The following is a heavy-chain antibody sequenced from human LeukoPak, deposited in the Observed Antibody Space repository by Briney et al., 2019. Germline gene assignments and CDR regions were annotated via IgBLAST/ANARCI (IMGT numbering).Heavy chain of an antibody. D-gene: IGHD3-10*01. CDR2: IYYTGNT. Sequence: SETLSLTCSVSGDSITGYYWAWIRQPPGKGLEWIGNIYYTGNTYYNSPLKNRVTISLDTSKNQFSLKVISMTAADTAAYYCTKSDGYGLIRICGRGTMVTVSS. V-gene: IGHV4-39*07. CDR3: TKSDGYGLIRI. CDR1: GDSITGYY. J-gene: IGHJ3*02.